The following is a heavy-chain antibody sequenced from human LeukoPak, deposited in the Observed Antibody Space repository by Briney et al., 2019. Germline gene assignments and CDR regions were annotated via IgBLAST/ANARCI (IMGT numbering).Heavy chain of an antibody. CDR1: GGAFSGFY. CDR3: ARALVGATMPEIDH. D-gene: IGHD1-26*01. CDR2: INHSGII. Sequence: SETLSLTCGVSGGAFSGFYWSWIRQPPGKGLEWIGDINHSGIINYNPSLKSRVTISVDTSKNQFSLKLSSVTAADTAVYYCARALVGATMPEIDHWGQGTLVTVSS. V-gene: IGHV4-34*01. J-gene: IGHJ4*02.